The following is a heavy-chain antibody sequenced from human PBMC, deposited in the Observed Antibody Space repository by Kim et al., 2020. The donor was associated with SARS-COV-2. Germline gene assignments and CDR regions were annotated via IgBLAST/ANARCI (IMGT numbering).Heavy chain of an antibody. D-gene: IGHD3-16*01. CDR3: VGRWASFDY. J-gene: IGHJ4*02. CDR1: GGSFSGYY. Sequence: SETLSLTCAVYGGSFSGYYWSWIRQPPGKGLEWIGEINHSGSTNYNPSLKSRVTISVDTSKNQFSLKLSSVTAADTAVYYCVGRWASFDYWGQGTLVTVS. CDR2: INHSGST. V-gene: IGHV4-34*01.